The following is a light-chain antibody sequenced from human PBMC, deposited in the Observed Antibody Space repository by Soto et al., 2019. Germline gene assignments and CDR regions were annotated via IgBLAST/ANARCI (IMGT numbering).Light chain of an antibody. CDR1: QGISSY. Sequence: AIRMTQSPSSLSASTGDRVTITCRASQGISSYLAWYQQKPGKAPKLLISAASTFQSGVPSRFSGSGSETDFTLTIGCLQAADFATYCSQQYYSYPRRFGRWGTVDI. V-gene: IGKV1-8*01. CDR3: QQYYSYPRR. J-gene: IGKJ4*02. CDR2: AAS.